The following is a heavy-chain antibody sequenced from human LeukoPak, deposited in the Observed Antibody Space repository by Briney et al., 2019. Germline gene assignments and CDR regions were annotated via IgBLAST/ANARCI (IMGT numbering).Heavy chain of an antibody. CDR1: GGSISSYY. CDR2: INHSGST. V-gene: IGHV4-34*01. CDR3: ARGPASGSNFAWFDP. D-gene: IGHD3-10*01. Sequence: PSETLSLTCTVSGGSISSYYWSWIRQPPGKGLEWIGEINHSGSTNYNPSLKSRVTISVDMSKNQFSLELTSVTAADTAVYYCARGPASGSNFAWFDPWGQGTLVTVSS. J-gene: IGHJ5*02.